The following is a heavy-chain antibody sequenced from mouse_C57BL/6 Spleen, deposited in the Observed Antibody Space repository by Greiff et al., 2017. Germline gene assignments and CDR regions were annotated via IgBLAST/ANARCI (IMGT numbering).Heavy chain of an antibody. J-gene: IGHJ4*01. Sequence: SGAELVRPGASVKMSCKASGYTFTSYNMHWVKQTPRQGLEWIGALYPGNGDTSYNQKFKGKATLTVDKSSSTAYMQLSSLTSEDSAVYFCARKGGYWEEGAMDYWGQGTSVTVSS. CDR3: ARKGGYWEEGAMDY. V-gene: IGHV1-12*01. CDR2: LYPGNGDT. CDR1: GYTFTSYN. D-gene: IGHD4-1*01.